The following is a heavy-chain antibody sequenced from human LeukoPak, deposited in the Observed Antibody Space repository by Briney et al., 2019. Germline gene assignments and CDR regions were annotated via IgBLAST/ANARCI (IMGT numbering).Heavy chain of an antibody. D-gene: IGHD2-2*01. J-gene: IGHJ4*02. CDR3: ARDCSSTSCYLFDY. Sequence: GGSLRLSCAASGFTFSSYSMNWVRQAPGKGLEWVSSISSSSSYIYYADSVKGRFTISRDNAKNSLYLQMNSLRAEDTAVYYCARDCSSTSCYLFDYWGQGTLVTVSS. CDR2: ISSSSSYI. V-gene: IGHV3-21*01. CDR1: GFTFSSYS.